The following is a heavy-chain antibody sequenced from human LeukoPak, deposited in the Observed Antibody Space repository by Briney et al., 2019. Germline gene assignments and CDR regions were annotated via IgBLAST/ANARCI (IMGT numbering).Heavy chain of an antibody. J-gene: IGHJ5*02. D-gene: IGHD6-19*01. CDR1: GGSVSGYY. V-gene: IGHV4-59*02. CDR2: VYYSGST. CDR3: ARDNPNSGWYGSWFDP. Sequence: KSSETLSLTCVVSGGSVSGYYWGWIRQPPGRGLEWIGYVYYSGSTNYNPSFKSRITISVDTSRNQFSLQLSSVTAADTAVYYCARDNPNSGWYGSWFDPWGQGTLVTVSS.